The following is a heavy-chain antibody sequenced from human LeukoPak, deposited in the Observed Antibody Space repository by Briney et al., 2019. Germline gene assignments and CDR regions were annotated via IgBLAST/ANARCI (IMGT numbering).Heavy chain of an antibody. CDR1: TFTVSSNY. CDR2: IYSGGIT. Sequence: GGSLRLPCAASTFTVSSNYMSWVRQAPGKGLEWVSVIYSGGITFYADSVKGRFTISRDNSKNTLYLQMNSLRAEDTALYYCASGGKGGSYFYMDVWGKGTTVTVS. CDR3: ASGGKGGSYFYMDV. D-gene: IGHD2-15*01. V-gene: IGHV3-53*01. J-gene: IGHJ6*03.